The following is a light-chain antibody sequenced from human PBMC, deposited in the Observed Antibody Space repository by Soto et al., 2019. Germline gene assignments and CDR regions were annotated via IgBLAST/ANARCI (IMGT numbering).Light chain of an antibody. V-gene: IGKV1-39*01. Sequence: DIQMTQSPSSLSASVGDRVTITCRASQTISMYLNWYQQKPGKAPILLISAASSLESGVPSRFSGSSSGTKFSLTISSLQPEDCATYYYQQSYGTPPLTFGRGTKVEIK. J-gene: IGKJ4*01. CDR2: AAS. CDR3: QQSYGTPPLT. CDR1: QTISMY.